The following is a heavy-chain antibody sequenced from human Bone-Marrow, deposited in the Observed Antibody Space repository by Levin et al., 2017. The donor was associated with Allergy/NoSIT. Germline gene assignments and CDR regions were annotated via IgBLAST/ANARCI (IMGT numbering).Heavy chain of an antibody. CDR1: GFTFSSYA. V-gene: IGHV3-30*04. D-gene: IGHD2-15*01. CDR3: ARGPYCSGGSCYGPLGTRYYYYGMDV. Sequence: GGSLRLSCAASGFTFSSYAMHWVRQAPGKGLEWVAVISYDGSNKYYADSVKGRFTISRDNSKNTLYLQMNSLRAEDTAVYYCARGPYCSGGSCYGPLGTRYYYYGMDVWGQGTTVTVSS. CDR2: ISYDGSNK. J-gene: IGHJ6*02.